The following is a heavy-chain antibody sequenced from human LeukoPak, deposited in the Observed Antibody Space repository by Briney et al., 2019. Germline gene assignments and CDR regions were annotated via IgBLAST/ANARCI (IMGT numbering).Heavy chain of an antibody. D-gene: IGHD1-1*01. CDR2: IYTSGST. Sequence: SETLSLTCTVSGGSISSGSYYWSWIRQPAGKGLEWIGRIYTSGSTNYNPSLKSRVTISVDTSKSQFSLKLSSVTAADTAVYYCARDPSRTEGAFDIWGQGTMVTVSS. CDR1: GGSISSGSYY. V-gene: IGHV4-61*02. CDR3: ARDPSRTEGAFDI. J-gene: IGHJ3*02.